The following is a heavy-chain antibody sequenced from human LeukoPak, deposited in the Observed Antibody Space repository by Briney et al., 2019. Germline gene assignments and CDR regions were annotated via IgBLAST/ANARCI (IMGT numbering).Heavy chain of an antibody. D-gene: IGHD5-18*01. J-gene: IGHJ4*02. CDR1: GFTFSSYS. CDR2: IKGKTDGGTT. V-gene: IGHV3-15*07. Sequence: GGSLRLSCAASGFTFSSYSMNWVRQAPGKGLEWVGHIKGKTDGGTTDYAAPVQGRFTISRDDSKNTLFLQMNSLKTEDTAVYYCTTGTWIQLWLADYWGQGTLVTVSS. CDR3: TTGTWIQLWLADY.